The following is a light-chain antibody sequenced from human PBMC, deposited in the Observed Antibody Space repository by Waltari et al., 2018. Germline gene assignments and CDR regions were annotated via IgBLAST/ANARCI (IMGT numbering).Light chain of an antibody. J-gene: IGLJ1*01. CDR3: QVWDSDSDHYV. Sequence: SYVLTQAPSASVAPGQTARITCEGNYIGSKSVHWYQQRPGQAPVLVVYDDKDRPSGIPDRFYGSNAGNTATLTISRVEAGDEGDYFCQVWDSDSDHYVFASGTKVTVL. V-gene: IGLV3-21*02. CDR1: YIGSKS. CDR2: DDK.